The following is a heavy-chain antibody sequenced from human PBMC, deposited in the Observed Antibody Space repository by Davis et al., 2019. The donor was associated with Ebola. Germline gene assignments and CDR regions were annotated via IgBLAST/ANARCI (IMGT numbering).Heavy chain of an antibody. V-gene: IGHV3-21*01. J-gene: IGHJ4*02. Sequence: PGGSLRLSCAASGFIFDNYAMYWVRQAPGKGLEWVSSIGIGSSYIYYADSVKGRFTISRDDAKNSLYLQMNSLRAEDTAVYYCARDLSGWFYFDYWGQGTLVTVSS. CDR3: ARDLSGWFYFDY. CDR1: GFIFDNYA. D-gene: IGHD6-19*01. CDR2: IGIGSSYI.